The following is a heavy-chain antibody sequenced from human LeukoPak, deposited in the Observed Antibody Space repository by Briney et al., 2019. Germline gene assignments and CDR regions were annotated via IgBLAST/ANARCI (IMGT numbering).Heavy chain of an antibody. Sequence: SGPTLVTPKQTRTLTCTFSGFSLTNSGVGVGWILQPPGKALEWLALIHWDDDKWYSPSLKSTLTITKETSKNQVLRTIPNVAAADTASYYCAHSRITIVRGFIIPFDYWGQGTLVTVSS. J-gene: IGHJ4*02. V-gene: IGHV2-5*02. CDR1: GFSLTNSGVG. CDR3: AHSRITIVRGFIIPFDY. D-gene: IGHD3-10*01. CDR2: IHWDDDK.